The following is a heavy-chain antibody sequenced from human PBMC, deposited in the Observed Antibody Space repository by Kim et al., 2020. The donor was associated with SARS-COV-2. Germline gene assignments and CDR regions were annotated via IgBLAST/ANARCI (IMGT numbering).Heavy chain of an antibody. J-gene: IGHJ4*02. V-gene: IGHV3-33*05. CDR1: GFTFSSYG. Sequence: GGSLRLSCAASGFTFSSYGMHWVRQAPGKGLEWVAVISYDGSNKYYADSVKGRFTISRDNSKNTLYLQMKSLRAEDTAVYYCARDWPTRTVVTFMPGDWGQGTLVTVSS. CDR3: ARDWPTRTVVTFMPGD. D-gene: IGHD2-21*02. CDR2: ISYDGSNK.